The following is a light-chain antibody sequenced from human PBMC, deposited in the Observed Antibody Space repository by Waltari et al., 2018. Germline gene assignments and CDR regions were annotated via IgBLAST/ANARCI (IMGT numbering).Light chain of an antibody. CDR2: DIS. V-gene: IGKV3-15*01. CDR1: QSIGSR. J-gene: IGKJ2*01. CDR3: HQYSAAHT. Sequence: EIVMTQSPATLSVSPGERATLSCRASQSIGSRLAWYQQKRGQAPRLLIYDISTRATGIPARFSGSGSGTEFTLTISSLQYEDSATYYCHQYSAAHTFGQGTELEI.